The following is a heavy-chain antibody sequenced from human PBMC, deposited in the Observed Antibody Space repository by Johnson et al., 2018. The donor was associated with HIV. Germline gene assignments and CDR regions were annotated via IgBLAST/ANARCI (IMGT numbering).Heavy chain of an antibody. CDR1: GFTFDDYA. CDR3: AKGPYYYDSSDDTDAFDI. D-gene: IGHD3-22*01. Sequence: VQLVESGGGVVQPGRSLRLSCAASGFTFDDYAMHWVRQAPGKGLEWVANIKQDGGEKFYVDSVKGRFPISRDNAKNSLYLQMNSLRAEDTAVYYCAKGPYYYDSSDDTDAFDIWGQGTMVTVSS. V-gene: IGHV3-7*01. J-gene: IGHJ3*02. CDR2: IKQDGGEK.